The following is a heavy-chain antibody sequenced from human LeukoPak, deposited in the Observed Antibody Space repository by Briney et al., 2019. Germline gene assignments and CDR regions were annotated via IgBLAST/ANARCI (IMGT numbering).Heavy chain of an antibody. CDR3: ARGGSSAYYHLGY. D-gene: IGHD3-22*01. Sequence: PGGSLRLSCAASGFTFSSYAMHWVRQAPGKGLEWVAVISYDGSNKYYADSVKGRFTISRDNAKNSLFLQMNGLTAEDTAVYYCARGGSSAYYHLGYWGQGTLVTVSS. J-gene: IGHJ4*02. CDR1: GFTFSSYA. CDR2: ISYDGSNK. V-gene: IGHV3-30-3*01.